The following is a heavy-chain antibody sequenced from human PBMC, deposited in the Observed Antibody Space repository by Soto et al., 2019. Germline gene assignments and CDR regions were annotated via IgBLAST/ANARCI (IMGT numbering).Heavy chain of an antibody. Sequence: EVQLLESGGGLVQPGGSLRLSCTASGFTFSTYAMNWVRQAPGKGLEWVSAITGSGSSTYYADSVKGRFTISRDNSKNTLYLQMNSLRAEDTAVYYCAKASVGATIAKFDYWGQGALVTVSS. CDR2: ITGSGSST. CDR1: GFTFSTYA. CDR3: AKASVGATIAKFDY. J-gene: IGHJ4*02. V-gene: IGHV3-23*01. D-gene: IGHD2-15*01.